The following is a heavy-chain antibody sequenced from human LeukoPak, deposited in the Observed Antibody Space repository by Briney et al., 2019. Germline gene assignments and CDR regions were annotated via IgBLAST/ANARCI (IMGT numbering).Heavy chain of an antibody. V-gene: IGHV3-21*01. Sequence: GGSLRLSCAASGFTFSSYSMNWVRQAPGKGLEWVSTISSSSSYIYYADSVKGRFTISRDNAKNSLYLQMNSLRAEDTAVYYCARDTYYDFWSGYYTESHFDYWGQGTLVTVSS. D-gene: IGHD3-3*01. CDR1: GFTFSSYS. CDR3: ARDTYYDFWSGYYTESHFDY. J-gene: IGHJ4*02. CDR2: ISSSSSYI.